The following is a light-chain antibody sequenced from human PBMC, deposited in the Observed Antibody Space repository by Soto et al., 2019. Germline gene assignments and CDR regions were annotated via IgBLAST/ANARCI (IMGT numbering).Light chain of an antibody. CDR1: QTISSN. CDR3: LQYNSWPAYS. Sequence: ERVITQAPATLPGSPGERATIACSASQTISSNFARYQQKPGQAPRLLISGASTRASGIPARFSGSGSGAEFTLPICSRQPEDFGVYCCLQYNSWPAYSFGRGTKLEIK. CDR2: GAS. J-gene: IGKJ2*03. V-gene: IGKV3-15*01.